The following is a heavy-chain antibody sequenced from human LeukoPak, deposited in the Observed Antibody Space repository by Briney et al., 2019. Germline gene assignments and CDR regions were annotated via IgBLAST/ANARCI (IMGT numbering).Heavy chain of an antibody. D-gene: IGHD5-18*01. V-gene: IGHV3-30-3*01. CDR2: ISYDGNNK. Sequence: GGSLRLSCAASGFTFSSYSIHWVRQAPDKGLEWVAVISYDGNNKYYTDSVKGRFTASRDNSKNTLYLQMNSLRAEDTAVYYCARDSQVRGYSYGYLGYWGQGTLVTVSS. CDR1: GFTFSSYS. CDR3: ARDSQVRGYSYGYLGY. J-gene: IGHJ4*02.